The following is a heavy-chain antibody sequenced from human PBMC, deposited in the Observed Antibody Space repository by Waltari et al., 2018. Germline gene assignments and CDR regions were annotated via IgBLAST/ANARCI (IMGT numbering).Heavy chain of an antibody. D-gene: IGHD2-21*02. J-gene: IGHJ5*02. CDR3: AREVGVVTASRRPNWFDP. CDR1: GYTFTGYY. Sequence: QVQLVQSGAEVKKPGASVKVSCKASGYTFTGYYMHWVRQAPGQGLEWMGWINPNSGGTNYAQKFQGRVTMTRDTSISTAYMELSRLRSDDTAVYYCAREVGVVTASRRPNWFDPWGQGTLVTVSS. V-gene: IGHV1-2*02. CDR2: INPNSGGT.